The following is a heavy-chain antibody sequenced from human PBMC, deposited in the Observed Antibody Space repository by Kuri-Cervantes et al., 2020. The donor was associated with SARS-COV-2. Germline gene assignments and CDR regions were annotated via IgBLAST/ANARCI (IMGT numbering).Heavy chain of an antibody. CDR3: VRDKAVATAFDWYFDL. CDR1: GFTFSNYG. V-gene: IGHV3-33*01. J-gene: IGHJ2*01. CDR2: IWYDGTNK. Sequence: GESLKISCEASGFTFSNYGMHWIRQVPGKGLEWVAVIWYDGTNKYYVDSVKGRFTISRDNSKNTLYLQMNSLTADDTAVYYCVRDKAVATAFDWYFDLWGRGTQVTVSS. D-gene: IGHD5-12*01.